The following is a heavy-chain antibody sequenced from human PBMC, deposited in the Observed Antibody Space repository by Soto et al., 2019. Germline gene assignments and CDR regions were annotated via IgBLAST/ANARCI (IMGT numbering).Heavy chain of an antibody. Sequence: GGSLRLSCAASGFTFSSYWMSWVRQAPGKGLEWVANIKQDGSEKYYVDSVKGRFTISRDNAKNSLYLQMNSLRAEDTAVYYCAREGVLHYYYYYGMDVWGQGTTVTVSS. V-gene: IGHV3-7*03. CDR1: GFTFSSYW. CDR3: AREGVLHYYYYYGMDV. J-gene: IGHJ6*02. D-gene: IGHD2-15*01. CDR2: IKQDGSEK.